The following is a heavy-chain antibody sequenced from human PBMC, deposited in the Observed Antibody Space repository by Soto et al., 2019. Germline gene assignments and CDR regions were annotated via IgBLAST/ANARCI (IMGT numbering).Heavy chain of an antibody. CDR3: ASRSSGWYFDY. CDR2: ISGSGDST. J-gene: IGHJ4*02. CDR1: GFTFSSYA. V-gene: IGHV3-23*01. Sequence: EVPLLESGGGLVQPGGSLRLSCAASGFTFSSYAMNWVRQAPGKGLEWVSVISGSGDSTYYADSVKGRFTISRDNSKNTLYLQMNSLRAEDTAVYYCASRSSGWYFDYWGPGTLITVSS. D-gene: IGHD6-19*01.